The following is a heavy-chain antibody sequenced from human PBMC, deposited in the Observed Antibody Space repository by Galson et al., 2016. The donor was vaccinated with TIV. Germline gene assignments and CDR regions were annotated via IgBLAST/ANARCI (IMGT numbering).Heavy chain of an antibody. CDR1: GFDFEDYM. CDR2: ISWDGSRR. Sequence: GSLRLSCAATGFDFEDYMMHWVRQPPQKGLQWLSLISWDGSRRDYVDSLKDRFIISRDNNKKSLFLQIHSLRSEDTALYYCVKGGRDGALDTWGQGTMVVVSS. D-gene: IGHD2-21*02. J-gene: IGHJ3*02. CDR3: VKGGRDGALDT. V-gene: IGHV3-43*01.